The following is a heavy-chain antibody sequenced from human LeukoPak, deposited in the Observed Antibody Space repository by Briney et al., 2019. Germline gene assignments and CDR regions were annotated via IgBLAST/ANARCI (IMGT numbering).Heavy chain of an antibody. CDR1: GGSISRYY. Sequence: SETLSLTCTVSGGSISRYYWSWIRQPPGKGLEWIGYIYYSGSTNYNPSLKSRVTISVDTSKNQFSLKLSSVTAADTAVYYCASYDSSGYWAFDIWGQGTMATVSS. D-gene: IGHD3-22*01. CDR2: IYYSGST. CDR3: ASYDSSGYWAFDI. V-gene: IGHV4-59*01. J-gene: IGHJ3*02.